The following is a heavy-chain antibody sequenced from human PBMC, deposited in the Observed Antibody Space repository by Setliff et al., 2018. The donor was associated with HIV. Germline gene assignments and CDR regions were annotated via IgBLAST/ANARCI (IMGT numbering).Heavy chain of an antibody. V-gene: IGHV4-34*01. CDR2: INHSGST. J-gene: IGHJ6*04. Sequence: SETLSLTCAVYGGSFSGYYWSWIRQPPGKGLEWIGEINHSGSTNYNPSLKSRVTISVDTSKNQFSLKLTSVTAADTAVYYCASPFGAVAGTMDVWGKGTTVTVSS. CDR1: GGSFSGYY. D-gene: IGHD6-19*01. CDR3: ASPFGAVAGTMDV.